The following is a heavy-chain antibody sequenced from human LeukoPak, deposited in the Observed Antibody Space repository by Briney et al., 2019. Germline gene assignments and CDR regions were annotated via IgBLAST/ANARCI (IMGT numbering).Heavy chain of an antibody. CDR3: AREGGTWSNWFDV. CDR2: IYYSGST. V-gene: IGHV4-39*02. CDR1: GGSISSSSYN. J-gene: IGHJ5*02. Sequence: ASETLSLTCTVSGGSISSSSYNWGWIRQPPGKGLEWIGSIYYSGSTHYNPSLKSRVTISGDTSKNQFSLKLSSVTAADTAVYYCAREGGTWSNWFDVWGQGALVTVSS. D-gene: IGHD6-13*01.